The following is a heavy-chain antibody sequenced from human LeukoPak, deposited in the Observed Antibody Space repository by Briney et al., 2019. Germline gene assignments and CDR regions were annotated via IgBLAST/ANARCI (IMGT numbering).Heavy chain of an antibody. Sequence: PGGSFRLPCAASGFTFSNAWMSWVRQASGKGLEWVGRIGSKASSYATVYAASVKGRFTISRDDSKNTAYLQMNSLKTEDTAVYYCTRDYGGNSAMFDYWGQGTPVTVSS. D-gene: IGHD4-23*01. J-gene: IGHJ4*02. CDR1: GFTFSNAW. CDR3: TRDYGGNSAMFDY. V-gene: IGHV3-73*01. CDR2: IGSKASSYAT.